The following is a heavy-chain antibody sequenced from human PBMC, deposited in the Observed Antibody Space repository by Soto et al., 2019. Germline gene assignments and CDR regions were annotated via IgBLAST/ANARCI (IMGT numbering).Heavy chain of an antibody. CDR2: INAGNGNT. CDR3: ARGKRRYSSSWYHYYYGMDC. V-gene: IGHV1-3*01. CDR1: GYTINSYA. D-gene: IGHD6-13*01. J-gene: IGHJ6*02. Sequence: GLAAKVSCKASGYTINSYAMLWVHTAAEKILEWMGWINAGNGNTKYSQKLQGRVTMTTDTSTSTAYMELRSLRSDDTAVYYCARGKRRYSSSWYHYYYGMDCWVQGTTVTVSS.